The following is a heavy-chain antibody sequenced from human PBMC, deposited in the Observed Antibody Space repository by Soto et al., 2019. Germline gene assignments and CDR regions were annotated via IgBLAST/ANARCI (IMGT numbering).Heavy chain of an antibody. J-gene: IGHJ6*02. D-gene: IGHD3-10*01. V-gene: IGHV3-74*01. CDR2: LNEDGSFT. CDR1: EFTFSSYW. CDR3: ARDLSGRADV. Sequence: EVQLVESGRGLVRPGGSLRLSCVASEFTFSSYWMHWVRQVPGKGLVWVSRLNEDGSFTTYADSVKGRFTISRDNAKKTLYLQMNSLRAEDTAVYYCARDLSGRADVWGQGTTVTVSS.